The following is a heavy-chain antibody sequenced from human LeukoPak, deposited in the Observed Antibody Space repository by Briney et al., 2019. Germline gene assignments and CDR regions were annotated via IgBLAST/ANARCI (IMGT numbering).Heavy chain of an antibody. Sequence: SETLSLTCTVSGGSISTYWWSWIRQPPGKGLEWIRYIYYTGSTNYNASLKSRVTISLDTSKNQFSLKLSSVTAADTALYYCARGMGSVGNLDSWGQGTLVTVSS. D-gene: IGHD1-26*01. CDR1: GGSISTYW. CDR2: IYYTGST. V-gene: IGHV4-59*01. J-gene: IGHJ4*02. CDR3: ARGMGSVGNLDS.